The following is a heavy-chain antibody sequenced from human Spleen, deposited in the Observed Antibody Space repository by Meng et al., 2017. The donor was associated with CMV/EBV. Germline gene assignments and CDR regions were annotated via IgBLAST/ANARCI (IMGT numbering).Heavy chain of an antibody. CDR2: ISSSSSYI. CDR1: GFTFSSYS. Sequence: GGSLRLSCAASGFTFSSYSMNWVRQAPGKGLEWVSSISSSSSYIYYADSVKGRFTISRDNAKNSLYLQMNSLRAEDTAVYYCARKEYCSSTSCYPDGMDVWGQGTTVTVSS. CDR3: ARKEYCSSTSCYPDGMDV. J-gene: IGHJ6*02. D-gene: IGHD2-2*01. V-gene: IGHV3-21*01.